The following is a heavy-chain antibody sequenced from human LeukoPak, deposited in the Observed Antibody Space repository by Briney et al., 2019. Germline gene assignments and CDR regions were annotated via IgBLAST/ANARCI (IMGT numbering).Heavy chain of an antibody. CDR2: IYPGNSDT. V-gene: IGHV5-51*01. Sequence: GESLKISCKGSGYSFTTYWIGWVRQMPGKGLEWMGIIYPGNSDTRYSPSFQGLVTISADKSISTAYLQWTSLKASDTAMYYCARGPSPNWFDPWGQGTLVTVSS. J-gene: IGHJ5*02. CDR1: GYSFTTYW. CDR3: ARGPSPNWFDP.